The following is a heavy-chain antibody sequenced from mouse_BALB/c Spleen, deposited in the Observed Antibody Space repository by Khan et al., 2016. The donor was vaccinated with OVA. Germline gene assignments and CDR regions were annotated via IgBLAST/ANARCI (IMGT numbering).Heavy chain of an antibody. CDR1: GYTFTDFT. Sequence: QVQLKQSGAELVRPGVSVKISCKGSGYTFTDFTMHWVRQSHAMSLEWIGVISTYYGHATYNQEFKDKATLTVDKSSSTAYMELARLTSEDSAIYDCARGGGETRFAYWGQGTLVTVSA. CDR3: ARGGGETRFAY. CDR2: ISTYYGHA. D-gene: IGHD1-3*01. J-gene: IGHJ3*01. V-gene: IGHV1S137*01.